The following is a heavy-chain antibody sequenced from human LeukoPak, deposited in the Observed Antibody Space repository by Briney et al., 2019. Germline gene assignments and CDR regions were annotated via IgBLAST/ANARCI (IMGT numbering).Heavy chain of an antibody. CDR1: GFTFDDYA. V-gene: IGHV3-9*01. J-gene: IGHJ5*02. CDR2: LSWNSGSI. Sequence: PGGSLRLSCAASGFTFDDYAMHWVRQAPGKGLEWVSGLSWNSGSIGYADSVKGRFTISRDNAKNTLYLQMNSLRAEDTAVYYCARDRTTVTTAWFDPWGQGTLVTVSS. CDR3: ARDRTTVTTAWFDP. D-gene: IGHD4-17*01.